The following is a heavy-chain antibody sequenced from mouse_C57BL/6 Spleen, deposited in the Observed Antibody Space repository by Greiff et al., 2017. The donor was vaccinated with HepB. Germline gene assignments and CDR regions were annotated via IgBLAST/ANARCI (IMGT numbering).Heavy chain of an antibody. CDR2: INPNNGGT. D-gene: IGHD2-4*01. J-gene: IGHJ1*03. CDR1: GYTFTDYY. V-gene: IGHV1-26*01. Sequence: EVQLQQSGPELVKPGASVKISCKASGYTFTDYYMNWVKQSHGKSLEWIGDINPNNGGTSYNQKFKGKATLTVDKSSSTAYMELRSLTSEDSAVYFCARREGLYYDYPYWYFDVWGTGTTVTVSS. CDR3: ARREGLYYDYPYWYFDV.